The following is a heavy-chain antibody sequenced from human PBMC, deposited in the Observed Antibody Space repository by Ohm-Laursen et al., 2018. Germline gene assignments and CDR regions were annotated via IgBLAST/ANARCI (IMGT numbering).Heavy chain of an antibody. CDR1: GYTFTSYY. CDR2: MNPNSGNT. Sequence: ASVKVSCKASGYTFTSYYMHWVRQAPGQGLEWMGWMNPNSGNTGYAQKFQGRVTMTRNTSISTAYMELSSLRSEDTAVYYFAREAKSYGYVFVYWGQGTLVTVSS. V-gene: IGHV1-8*02. J-gene: IGHJ4*02. CDR3: AREAKSYGYVFVY. D-gene: IGHD5-18*01.